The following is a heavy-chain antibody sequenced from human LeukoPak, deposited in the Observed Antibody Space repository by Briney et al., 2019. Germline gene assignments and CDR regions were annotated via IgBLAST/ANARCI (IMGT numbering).Heavy chain of an antibody. Sequence: GGSLRLSCAASGFTVSSYYMSWVRQAPGKGLEWVSVIYIGGRTYYADSVTGRFIISRDNSKNTLYLQMNSLRAEDTAVYYCARCLGGDYVADTYWYFDLWGRGTLVTFSS. J-gene: IGHJ2*01. CDR2: IYIGGRT. CDR1: GFTVSSYY. CDR3: ARCLGGDYVADTYWYFDL. V-gene: IGHV3-53*01. D-gene: IGHD4-17*01.